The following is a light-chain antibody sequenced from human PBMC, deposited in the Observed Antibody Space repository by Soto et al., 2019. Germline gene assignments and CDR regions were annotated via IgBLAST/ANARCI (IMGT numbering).Light chain of an antibody. CDR1: QSISSW. J-gene: IGKJ5*01. CDR2: DAS. Sequence: DLQTTQSPSSVTEFVVDRLTITCRASQSISSWLAWYQQKPGKAPKLLIYDASSLESGVPSRFSGSGSGTEFTLTIRRLKPDDFATYYCQQSNSYSQITGGQGKRLAIK. V-gene: IGKV1-5*01. CDR3: QQSNSYSQIT.